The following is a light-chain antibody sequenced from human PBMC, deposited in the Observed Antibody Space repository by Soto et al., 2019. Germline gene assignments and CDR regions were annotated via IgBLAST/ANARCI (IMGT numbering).Light chain of an antibody. CDR3: QHLSSYPPIT. V-gene: IGKV1-9*01. J-gene: IGKJ5*01. CDR2: TAS. CDR1: HDISSY. Sequence: DIPLTQSPSSLSASVGDRVTITCRASHDISSYLAWYQQQPGRAPKLLIHTASILHSGVPSRFSGAGSGTDFTLTINNLQHEDFVTDYCQHLSSYPPITFVQGIRLDIK.